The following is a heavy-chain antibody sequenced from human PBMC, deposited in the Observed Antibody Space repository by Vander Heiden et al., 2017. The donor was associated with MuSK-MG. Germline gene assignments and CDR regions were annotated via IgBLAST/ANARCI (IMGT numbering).Heavy chain of an antibody. J-gene: IGHJ4*02. CDR2: IRSKANRDAT. Sequence: EVQLVESGGGLVQPGGSLKLSCAASGFTFSGSAMHWVRQASGKGLEWVGRIRSKANRDATAYAASVKGRFTISRDDSKNTAYLQMNSLKTEDTAGYYCNSHPDYWGQGTLVTVSS. CDR3: NSHPDY. V-gene: IGHV3-73*02. CDR1: GFTFSGSA.